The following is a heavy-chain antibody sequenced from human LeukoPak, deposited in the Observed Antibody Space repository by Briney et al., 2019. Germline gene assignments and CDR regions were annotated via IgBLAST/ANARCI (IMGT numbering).Heavy chain of an antibody. CDR3: ARHGIAAAGTVDYFDY. J-gene: IGHJ4*02. CDR1: GGSISSSSYY. D-gene: IGHD6-13*01. CDR2: IYYSGST. V-gene: IGHV4-39*01. Sequence: PSETLSLTCTVSGGSISSSSYYWGWIRQPPGKGLEWIGSIYYSGSTYYNPSLKSRVTISVDTSKNQFSLKLSSVTAADTAVYYCARHGIAAAGTVDYFDYWGQGTLVTVSS.